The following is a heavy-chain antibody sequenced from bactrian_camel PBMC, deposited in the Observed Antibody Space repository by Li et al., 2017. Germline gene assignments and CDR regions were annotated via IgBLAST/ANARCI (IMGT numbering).Heavy chain of an antibody. V-gene: IGHV3S53*01. Sequence: VQLVESGGGLVQPGGSLKLSCAVSGNTYSLNCLGWFRQTPGEEREAVASIGVPNDSPIYNDFAKGRFTISRDNARNTVSLQMNSLKPEDTAMYYCAAREPQYGCGLTRRGFKYRGQGTQVTVS. CDR1: GNTYSLNC. D-gene: IGHD5*01. CDR3: AAREPQYGCGLTRRGFKY. CDR2: IGVPNDSP. J-gene: IGHJ4*01.